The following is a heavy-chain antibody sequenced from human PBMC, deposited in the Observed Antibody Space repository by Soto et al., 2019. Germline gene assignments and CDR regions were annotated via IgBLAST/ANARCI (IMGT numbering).Heavy chain of an antibody. Sequence: GASVKVSFKASGYTFTSYAMHWVRQAPGQRLEWMGWINAGNGNTKYSQKFQGRVTITRDTSASTAYMELSSLRSEDTAVYYCARSYDFWSGYYGPWFDPWGQGTLVTVSS. J-gene: IGHJ5*02. CDR1: GYTFTSYA. D-gene: IGHD3-3*01. CDR3: ARSYDFWSGYYGPWFDP. V-gene: IGHV1-3*01. CDR2: INAGNGNT.